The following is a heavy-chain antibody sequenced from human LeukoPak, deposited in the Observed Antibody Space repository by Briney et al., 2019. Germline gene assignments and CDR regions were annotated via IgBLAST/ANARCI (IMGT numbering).Heavy chain of an antibody. J-gene: IGHJ4*02. CDR2: ISWNSGSI. Sequence: PGRSLRLSCAASGFTFDDYAMHWVRQAPGKGLEWVSGISWNSGSIGYADSVKGRFTISRDNAKNSLYLQMNSLRAEDTALYYCAKDRYEQRLVFDYWGQGTLVTVSS. CDR3: AKDRYEQRLVFDY. CDR1: GFTFDDYA. V-gene: IGHV3-9*01. D-gene: IGHD6-13*01.